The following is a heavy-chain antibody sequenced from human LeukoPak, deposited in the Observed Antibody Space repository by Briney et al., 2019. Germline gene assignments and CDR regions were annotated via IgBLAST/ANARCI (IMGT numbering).Heavy chain of an antibody. CDR1: GYTFTSYY. CDR3: ARGHPPYSSSPWYYGMDV. CDR2: INPSGGST. J-gene: IGHJ6*02. V-gene: IGHV1-46*01. Sequence: GASVKVSCKASGYTFTSYYMHWVRQAPGQGLEWMGIINPSGGSTSYAQKLQGRVTMTTDTSTSTAYMELRSLRSDDTAVYYCARGHPPYSSSPWYYGMDVWGQGTTVTVSS. D-gene: IGHD6-13*01.